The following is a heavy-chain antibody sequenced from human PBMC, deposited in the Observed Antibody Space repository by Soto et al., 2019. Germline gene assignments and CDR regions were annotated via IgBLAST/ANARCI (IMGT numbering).Heavy chain of an antibody. Sequence: EVQLVESGGGLVQPGRSLRLSCAASGFTFDDYAMHWVRQAPGKGLEWVSGISWNSGSIGYADSVKGRFTISRDNAKNSRNLQKNRLRAEDTALYYCAKSMTTVTNWFDPWGQGTMVTVSS. J-gene: IGHJ5*02. CDR2: ISWNSGSI. CDR1: GFTFDDYA. D-gene: IGHD4-17*01. V-gene: IGHV3-9*01. CDR3: AKSMTTVTNWFDP.